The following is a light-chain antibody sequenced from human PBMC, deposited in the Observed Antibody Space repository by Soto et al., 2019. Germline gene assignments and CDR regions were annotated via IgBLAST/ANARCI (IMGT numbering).Light chain of an antibody. CDR2: GAL. J-gene: IGKJ1*01. CDR1: QSVSKSF. Sequence: EIVLTQSPGTLSLSPGERATLSCRASQSVSKSFVAWYQQKPGQAPRLLIYGALSRATGIPDRFSGSGYGTDFTLTISRLEPEDFAVYYCLQYGDSFPWTFGQGTKVDI. V-gene: IGKV3-20*01. CDR3: LQYGDSFPWT.